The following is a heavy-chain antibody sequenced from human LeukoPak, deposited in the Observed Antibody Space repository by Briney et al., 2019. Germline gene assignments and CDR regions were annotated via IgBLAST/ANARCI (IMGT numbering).Heavy chain of an antibody. CDR3: AKGDVVTAIFPLDY. CDR2: ISGSGGTT. Sequence: GGSLRLSCAASGFTFSSYAMSWVRQAPGKGLEWVSGISGSGGTTYYADSVQGRFTISRDNSKKTLFPQMSSLRAEDTAVYYCAKGDVVTAIFPLDYWGQGTLVIVSS. CDR1: GFTFSSYA. D-gene: IGHD5-12*01. J-gene: IGHJ4*02. V-gene: IGHV3-23*01.